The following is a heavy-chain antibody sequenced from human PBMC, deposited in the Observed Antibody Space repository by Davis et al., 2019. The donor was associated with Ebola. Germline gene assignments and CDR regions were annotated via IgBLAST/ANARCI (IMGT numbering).Heavy chain of an antibody. V-gene: IGHV1-18*01. CDR2: ISAYNGNT. CDR3: ARDLDITMTAVVSGVPRFDY. J-gene: IGHJ4*02. Sequence: ASVQVSCKASAYTFTSYGISWVRQAPGQGRAWMGWISAYNGNTYYAQKFQGRVTMTTDTSTSTAYMELRSLRSDDTAVYYCARDLDITMTAVVSGVPRFDYWGQGTLVTVSS. CDR1: AYTFTSYG. D-gene: IGHD3-22*01.